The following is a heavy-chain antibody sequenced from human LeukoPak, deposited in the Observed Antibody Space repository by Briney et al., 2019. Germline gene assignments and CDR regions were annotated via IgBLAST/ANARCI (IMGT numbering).Heavy chain of an antibody. V-gene: IGHV1-18*01. CDR2: ISAYNGNT. Sequence: ASVKVSCKASGYTFTSYGISWVRQAPGQGLEWMGWISAYNGNTNYAQKLQGRVTTTTDTSTSTAYMELKSLRSDDTAVYYCARDIPQRGSGYSSGWYQGTKSLGGLYDAFDIWGQGTMVTVSS. J-gene: IGHJ3*02. CDR1: GYTFTSYG. CDR3: ARDIPQRGSGYSSGWYQGTKSLGGLYDAFDI. D-gene: IGHD6-19*01.